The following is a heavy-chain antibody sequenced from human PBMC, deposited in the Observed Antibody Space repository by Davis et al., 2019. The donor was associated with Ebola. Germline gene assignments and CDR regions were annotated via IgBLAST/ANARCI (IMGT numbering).Heavy chain of an antibody. J-gene: IGHJ4*02. CDR1: GFTFSDYY. CDR2: ISSNSTNK. CDR3: AREAYYHDSTGYYYDIPDLFDY. V-gene: IGHV3-11*06. D-gene: IGHD3-22*01. Sequence: GESLKISCAASGFTFSDYYMSWIRQAPGKGPEWVSYISSNSTNKKYADSVKGRFAISRDDAKNSLYLQMNSLRAEDTAVYYCAREAYYHDSTGYYYDIPDLFDYWGQGTLVTVSS.